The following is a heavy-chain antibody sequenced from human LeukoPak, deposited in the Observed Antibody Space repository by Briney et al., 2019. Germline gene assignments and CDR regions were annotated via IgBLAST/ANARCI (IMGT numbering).Heavy chain of an antibody. CDR3: ARGGNIGYNYNAFDI. V-gene: IGHV3-48*03. Sequence: PGGSLRLSCAASGFTFSTYEMNWVQQAPGKGREWVSFISSSGIIYYADSVKGRFTISRDNARNSLYLQMNSLRAEDTAVYYCARGGNIGYNYNAFDIWGQGTVVTVSS. CDR1: GFTFSTYE. CDR2: ISSSGII. D-gene: IGHD3-22*01. J-gene: IGHJ3*02.